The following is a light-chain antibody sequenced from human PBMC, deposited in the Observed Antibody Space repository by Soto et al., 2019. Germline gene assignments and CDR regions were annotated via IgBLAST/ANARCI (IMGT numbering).Light chain of an antibody. CDR3: QHYNSYSEA. CDR2: KAS. V-gene: IGKV1-5*03. CDR1: QSISRL. Sequence: DIQMTQSPSTLSVSVGDRVTITCRASQSISRLLAWYQQKPGKAPKLLIYKASTLKSGVPSRFSGSGSGTEFTLTISSLQPDDFATYYCQHYNSYSEAFGQGTKVDIK. J-gene: IGKJ1*01.